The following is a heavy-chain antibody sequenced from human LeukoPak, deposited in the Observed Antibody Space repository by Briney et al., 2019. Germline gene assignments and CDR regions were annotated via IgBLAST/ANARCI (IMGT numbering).Heavy chain of an antibody. CDR1: GGSFSGNY. V-gene: IGHV4-34*01. D-gene: IGHD1-26*01. CDR3: ARSVSKRELLNY. CDR2: SNHRGNT. Sequence: SETLSLTCAVHGGSFSGNYWIWIRQPPGKGLEWIGESNHRGNTNYNPSLKSRVTISVDKSKNQFSLKLSSVTAADTAVYYCARSVSKRELLNYWDQGTLVTVSS. J-gene: IGHJ4*02.